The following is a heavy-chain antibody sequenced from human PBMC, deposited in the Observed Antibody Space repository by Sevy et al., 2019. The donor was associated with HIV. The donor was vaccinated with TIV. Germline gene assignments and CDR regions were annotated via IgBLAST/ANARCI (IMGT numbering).Heavy chain of an antibody. Sequence: GGSLRLSCAASGFTFSKYGMHWVRQAPGKGLEWVAVISYDGGNKYYADSVKGRFTISKDNFKNTLYLQMNSPRAEDTAIYYCAKPGKFSGSYLDAFDIWGQGTMVTVSS. V-gene: IGHV3-30*18. CDR1: GFTFSKYG. J-gene: IGHJ3*02. D-gene: IGHD1-26*01. CDR2: ISYDGGNK. CDR3: AKPGKFSGSYLDAFDI.